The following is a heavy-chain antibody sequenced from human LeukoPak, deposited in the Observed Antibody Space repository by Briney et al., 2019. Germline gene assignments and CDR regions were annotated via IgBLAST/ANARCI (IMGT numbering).Heavy chain of an antibody. Sequence: SETLSLTCSVSGDSINGYYWSWVRQPPGRGLEWIGYIYFSGSSRYNPSLESRLTLSVATSKNQFSLNLNSVTAADTAVYYCVRHDNGYFHYWGQGTLVTVSP. D-gene: IGHD2-8*01. CDR2: IYFSGSS. CDR1: GDSINGYY. CDR3: VRHDNGYFHY. J-gene: IGHJ4*02. V-gene: IGHV4-59*08.